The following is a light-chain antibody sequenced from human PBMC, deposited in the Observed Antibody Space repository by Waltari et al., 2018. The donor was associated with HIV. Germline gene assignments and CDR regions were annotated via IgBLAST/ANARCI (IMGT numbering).Light chain of an antibody. Sequence: IQLTQSPTSLSASVGDRVTITCQASQDISNYLSWYQQKPGKAPKLLIYGASNLETGVPSRFSGSGSGANFTFTISSLLPEDIATYYCQQYDNFPLFGGGTKVEIK. CDR3: QQYDNFPL. CDR1: QDISNY. J-gene: IGKJ4*01. CDR2: GAS. V-gene: IGKV1-33*01.